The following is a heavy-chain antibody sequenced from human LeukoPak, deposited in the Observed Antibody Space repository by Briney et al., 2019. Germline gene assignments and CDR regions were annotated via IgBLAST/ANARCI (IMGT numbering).Heavy chain of an antibody. D-gene: IGHD2-2*01. CDR2: ISAYNGNT. CDR3: ARGGYCSSTSCYESPAEYFQH. Sequence: GASVKVSCKASGYTFTSYGITWVRQAPGQGLEWMGWISAYNGNTNYAQKLQGRVTMTTDTSTSTAYMELRSLRSDDTAVYYCARGGYCSSTSCYESPAEYFQHWGQGTLVTVSS. J-gene: IGHJ1*01. V-gene: IGHV1-18*01. CDR1: GYTFTSYG.